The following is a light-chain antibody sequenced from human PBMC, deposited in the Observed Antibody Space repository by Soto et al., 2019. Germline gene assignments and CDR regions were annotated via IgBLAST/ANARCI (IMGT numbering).Light chain of an antibody. J-gene: IGKJ2*01. CDR2: GAS. CDR1: QSVDINF. Sequence: SAGSLTMSQGEGATLSCRASQSVDINFFAWYQQKPGQAPKFLLYGASNRATGIPDRFRGSGSGTDFTLTISGLEPEDFAVYYCQHPVTWPPVIPFGHG. CDR3: QHPVTWPPVIP. V-gene: IGKV3-20*01.